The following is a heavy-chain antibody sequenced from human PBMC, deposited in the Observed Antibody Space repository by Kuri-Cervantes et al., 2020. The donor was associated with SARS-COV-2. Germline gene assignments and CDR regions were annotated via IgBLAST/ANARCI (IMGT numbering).Heavy chain of an antibody. V-gene: IGHV3-23*01. J-gene: IGHJ4*02. CDR1: GFTFSSHA. CDR2: ISGSGGST. D-gene: IGHD5-18*01. Sequence: ETLSLTCAASGFTFSSHAMSWVRQAPGKGLEWVSAISGSGGSTYYADSVKGRFTISRDNSKNTLYLQMNSLRAEDTAVYYCAKDRGYSYGYGYFDYWGQGTLVTVSS. CDR3: AKDRGYSYGYGYFDY.